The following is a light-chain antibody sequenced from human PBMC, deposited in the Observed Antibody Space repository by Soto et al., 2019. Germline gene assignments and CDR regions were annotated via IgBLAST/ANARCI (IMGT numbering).Light chain of an antibody. CDR3: SSYTTSNTRQIV. Sequence: QSVLTQPASGSGSPGQSITISCTGTSSDVGGYNYVSWYQHHPGKAPKLIIYDVSNRPSGVSIRFSGSKSDNTASLTISGLQPEDEADYHCSSYTTSNTRQIVFGTGTQLTVL. CDR1: SSDVGGYNY. V-gene: IGLV2-14*03. CDR2: DVS. J-gene: IGLJ1*01.